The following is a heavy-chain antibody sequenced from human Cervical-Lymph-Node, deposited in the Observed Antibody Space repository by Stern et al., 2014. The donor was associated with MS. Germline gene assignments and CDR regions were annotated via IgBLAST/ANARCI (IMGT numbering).Heavy chain of an antibody. Sequence: EVQLVESGGGLVQPGESLRVSCEASAFIFSNYWMHWVRQVPGKGLGWVSHINPDGTSAPYADSVKGRFITTRDNARNTLYLQMNSLRAEDTAFYYCARGMTSGAYHWGQGTLVTVSS. J-gene: IGHJ4*02. V-gene: IGHV3-74*03. CDR2: INPDGTSA. CDR1: AFIFSNYW. D-gene: IGHD6-19*01. CDR3: ARGMTSGAYH.